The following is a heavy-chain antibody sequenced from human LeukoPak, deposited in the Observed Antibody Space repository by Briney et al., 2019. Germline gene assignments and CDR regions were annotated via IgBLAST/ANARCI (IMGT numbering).Heavy chain of an antibody. Sequence: PSETLSLTCTVSGGSISSGSYYWSWIRQPAGKGLEWIGRIYTSGSTNYNPSLKSRVTISVDTSKNQFSLKLSSVTAADTAVYYCARDGDGSGSYVDYYYYYGMDVWGQGTTVTVSS. V-gene: IGHV4-61*02. D-gene: IGHD3-10*01. CDR2: IYTSGST. CDR1: GGSISSGSYY. CDR3: ARDGDGSGSYVDYYYYYGMDV. J-gene: IGHJ6*02.